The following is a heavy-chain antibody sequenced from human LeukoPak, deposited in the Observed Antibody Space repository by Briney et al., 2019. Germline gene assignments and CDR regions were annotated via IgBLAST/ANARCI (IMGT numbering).Heavy chain of an antibody. D-gene: IGHD1-1*01. CDR2: VHHSGST. J-gene: IGHJ4*02. CDR3: ARDRYIINWFFDH. Sequence: PSETLSLTCAVSGGPIISNNWWSWVRQPPGKGLEWIGEVHHSGSTNYTPSLKSRVTISVDKSKNQFSLRLTSVTAADTAVYYCARDRYIINWFFDHWGQGAPVTVSS. V-gene: IGHV4-4*02. CDR1: GGPIISNNW.